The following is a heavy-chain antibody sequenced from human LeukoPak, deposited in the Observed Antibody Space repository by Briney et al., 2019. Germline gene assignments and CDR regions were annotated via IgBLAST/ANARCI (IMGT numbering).Heavy chain of an antibody. CDR1: GFTFSSYS. J-gene: IGHJ1*01. D-gene: IGHD3-22*01. Sequence: GGSLRLSCAASGFTFSSYSMNWVRQAPGKRLEWISYISSSTSTIYYADSVKGRFTVSRDNAKNSLYLQMNSLRDEDTAVYYCARAQYYDSSGYYYEDYFQHWGQGTLVTVSS. V-gene: IGHV3-48*02. CDR2: ISSSTSTI. CDR3: ARAQYYDSSGYYYEDYFQH.